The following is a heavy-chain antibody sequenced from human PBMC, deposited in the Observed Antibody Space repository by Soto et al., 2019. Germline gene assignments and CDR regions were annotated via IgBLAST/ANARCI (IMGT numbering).Heavy chain of an antibody. D-gene: IGHD1-26*01. CDR2: ISAYNGKT. CDR3: ARDKTYRALADALDDYGMDV. CDR1: GYTFTSYG. Sequence: QVKRVQSGEEVTKPGASVKVSCKASGYTFTSYGISWVRQAPGQGLEGMGLISAYNGKTNYAQKLQGRVTMTTDTATSTAYMEMRSMRSDDTAVYYCARDKTYRALADALDDYGMDVWGQGTTVTVSS. V-gene: IGHV1-18*01. J-gene: IGHJ6*02.